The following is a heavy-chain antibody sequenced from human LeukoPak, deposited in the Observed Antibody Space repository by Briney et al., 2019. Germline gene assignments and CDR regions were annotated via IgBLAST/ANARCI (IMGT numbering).Heavy chain of an antibody. CDR3: ASDGAYAMAV. Sequence: GGSLRLSCAASGSAFSRSWIHWVRQAPGKGLVWVSHIDNDATRTTYADSVRGRFTISRDNAKNTVSLQMNSLRAEDTAVYYCASDGAYAMAVWGQGTAVTVSS. D-gene: IGHD1-26*01. V-gene: IGHV3-74*01. CDR2: IDNDATRT. J-gene: IGHJ6*02. CDR1: GSAFSRSW.